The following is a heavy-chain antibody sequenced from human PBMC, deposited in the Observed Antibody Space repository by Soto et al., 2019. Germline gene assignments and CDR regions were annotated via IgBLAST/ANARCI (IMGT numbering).Heavy chain of an antibody. J-gene: IGHJ4*02. V-gene: IGHV3-23*01. D-gene: IGHD3-10*01. CDR1: GFTFSSYA. CDR2: ISGSGGST. CDR3: ARASASSMLRGVIIN. Sequence: EVQLLESGGGLVQPGGSLRLSCEASGFTFSSYALSWVRQAPGKGLEWVSTISGSGGSTYYADSVKGRFTISRDNSKNTLYLQMNSLRAEDTAVYYCARASASSMLRGVIINWGQGTLVTVSS.